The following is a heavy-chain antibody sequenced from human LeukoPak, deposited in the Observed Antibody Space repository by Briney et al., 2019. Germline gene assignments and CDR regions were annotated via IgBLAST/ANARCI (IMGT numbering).Heavy chain of an antibody. J-gene: IGHJ6*03. CDR1: GVSISSDGYY. CDR3: ARYAARDGSSSLLRYYYYMDV. V-gene: IGHV4-31*03. D-gene: IGHD6-6*01. CDR2: IYYSGST. Sequence: SETLSLTCTVSGVSISSDGYYWSWIRQHPGKGLEWIGYIYYSGSTYYNPSLKSRVTISVDTSKNQFSLKLSSVTAADTAVYYCARYAARDGSSSLLRYYYYMDVWGKGTTVTVSS.